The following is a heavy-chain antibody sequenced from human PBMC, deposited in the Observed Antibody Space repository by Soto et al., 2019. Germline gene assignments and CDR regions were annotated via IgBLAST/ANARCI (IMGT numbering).Heavy chain of an antibody. J-gene: IGHJ3*02. CDR2: IVVGSGNT. V-gene: IGHV1-58*01. Sequence: QMQLVQSGPEVKKPGTSVKVSCKASGFTFTSSAVQWVRQARGQRLEWIGWIVVGSGNTNYAQKFQERVNITRELSTSTAYMAMSMLMTEHTAGYGCAAHHVMVRGAYAFDIWGPATMVTVSS. D-gene: IGHD3-10*01. CDR3: AAHHVMVRGAYAFDI. CDR1: GFTFTSSA.